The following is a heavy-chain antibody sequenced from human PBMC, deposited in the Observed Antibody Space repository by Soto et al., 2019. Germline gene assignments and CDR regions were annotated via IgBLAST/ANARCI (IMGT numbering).Heavy chain of an antibody. V-gene: IGHV1-69*01. CDR2: IIPIFGTA. CDR3: ARDHYDSSGYYYVSEYFQH. D-gene: IGHD3-22*01. CDR1: GGTFSSYA. J-gene: IGHJ1*01. Sequence: QVQLVQSGAEVKKPGSSVKVSCKASGGTFSSYAISWVRQAPGQGLEWMGGIIPIFGTANYAQKFQGRVTITADDSTSTAYMELSSLRSEDTAVYYCARDHYDSSGYYYVSEYFQHWGQGTLVTVSS.